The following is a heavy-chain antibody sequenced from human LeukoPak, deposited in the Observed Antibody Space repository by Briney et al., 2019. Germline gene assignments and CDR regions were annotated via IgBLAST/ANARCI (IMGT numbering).Heavy chain of an antibody. CDR1: GFTFSSYA. CDR3: ARMAAAGFFDS. V-gene: IGHV3-23*01. J-gene: IGHJ4*02. CDR2: ISSGGGSP. D-gene: IGHD6-13*01. Sequence: GGSLRLSCAASGFTFSSYAMSWVRLAPGKGLEWVSRISSGGGSPYNADSVKGRFTIFRDHSKNTLYLQMNSLRVEDTAVYYCARMAAAGFFDSWGQGTVVAVSS.